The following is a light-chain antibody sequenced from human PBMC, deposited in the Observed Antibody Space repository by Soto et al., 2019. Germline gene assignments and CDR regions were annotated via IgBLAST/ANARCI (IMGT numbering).Light chain of an antibody. V-gene: IGLV2-14*01. CDR3: SSYTPSGSLV. CDR2: DVS. Sequence: QSALTQPASVSGSPGQSITISCTGTSSDVGGYNYVSWYQQHTGKAPKLMIYDVSNRPVGVSNRFSGSKSGNTASMTISGLQAEDEADYSCSSYTPSGSLVFGGGTQLTVL. J-gene: IGLJ2*01. CDR1: SSDVGGYNY.